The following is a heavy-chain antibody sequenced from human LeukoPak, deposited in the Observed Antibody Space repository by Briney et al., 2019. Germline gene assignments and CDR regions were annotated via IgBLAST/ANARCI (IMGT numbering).Heavy chain of an antibody. CDR2: INHSGST. Sequence: KPSETLSLTCAVYGGSFSGYYWSWIRQPPGKGLEWVGEINHSGSTNYNPSLKSRVTISVDTSKNQFSLKLSSVTAADTAVYYCARDLYYYDSSGYYYRAFDIWGQGTMVTVSS. CDR1: GGSFSGYY. CDR3: ARDLYYYDSSGYYYRAFDI. V-gene: IGHV4-34*01. J-gene: IGHJ3*02. D-gene: IGHD3-22*01.